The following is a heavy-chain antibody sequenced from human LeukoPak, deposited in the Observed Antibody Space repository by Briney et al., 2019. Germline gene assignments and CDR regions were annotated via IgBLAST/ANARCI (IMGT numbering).Heavy chain of an antibody. V-gene: IGHV4-31*01. CDR1: GGSISSGGYY. J-gene: IGHJ4*02. Sequence: SETLSLTCTVSGGSISSGGYYWSWIRQHPGKGLEWIVYIYYSGSTYDNPSLKSLFTISVDTSKNQFSLKLCPVTAADTAVYYCARGEGYCSGGSCLYHFDYWGQGTLVTVS. CDR2: IYYSGST. CDR3: ARGEGYCSGGSCLYHFDY. D-gene: IGHD2-15*01.